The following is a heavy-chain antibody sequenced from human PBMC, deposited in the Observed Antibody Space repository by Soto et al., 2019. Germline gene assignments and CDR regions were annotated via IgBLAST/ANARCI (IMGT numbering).Heavy chain of an antibody. D-gene: IGHD3-3*01. CDR3: AKRTTIFGVVYDMDV. J-gene: IGHJ6*02. CDR2: ISGSGGST. V-gene: IGHV3-23*01. Sequence: GGSLRLSCAASGFTFSSYAMSWVRQAPGKGLEWVSAISGSGGSTYYADSVKGRFTISRDNSKNTLYLQMNSLRAEDTAVYYCAKRTTIFGVVYDMDVWGQGTTVTVSS. CDR1: GFTFSSYA.